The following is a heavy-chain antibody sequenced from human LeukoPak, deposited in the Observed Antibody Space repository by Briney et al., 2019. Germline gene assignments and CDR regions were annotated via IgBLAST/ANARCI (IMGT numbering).Heavy chain of an antibody. D-gene: IGHD4-17*01. CDR3: ARTVTHVYYFDY. CDR1: GGSISSYY. V-gene: IGHV4-59*01. Sequence: SETLSLTCTVSGGSISSYYWSWIRQPPGKGLEWIGYIYYSGSTNYNPSLKSRVTISVDTSKNQLSLKLSSVTAADTAVYYCARTVTHVYYFDYWGQGTLVTVSS. CDR2: IYYSGST. J-gene: IGHJ4*02.